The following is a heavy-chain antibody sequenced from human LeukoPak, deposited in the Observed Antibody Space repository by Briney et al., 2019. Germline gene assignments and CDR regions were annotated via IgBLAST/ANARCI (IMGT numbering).Heavy chain of an antibody. CDR2: IFYTGST. CDR3: ASGYGNSPVGY. Sequence: KPSDTLSLTCTLSGRPNQSFYWRGIRQPPGKGLEGIGYIFYTGSTNYNPSLKSRVSISVDTSKSQFSLKLGSVTAADTAVYYCASGYGNSPVGYWGQGTLVTVSS. J-gene: IGHJ4*02. CDR1: GRPNQSFY. V-gene: IGHV4-59*07. D-gene: IGHD2-15*01.